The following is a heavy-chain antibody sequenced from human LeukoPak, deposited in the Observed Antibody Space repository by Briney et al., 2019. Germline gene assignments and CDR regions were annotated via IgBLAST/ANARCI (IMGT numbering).Heavy chain of an antibody. CDR3: ARGPLVYYDFWSGQEGGVFDY. J-gene: IGHJ4*02. CDR2: IYYSGTT. D-gene: IGHD3-3*01. CDR1: GGSISSISYY. Sequence: SETLSLTCTVSGGSISSISYYWGWIRQSPGKGLEWIGTIYYSGTTYYNPSLKSRVTISVDTSKNQFSLKLSSVTAADTAVYYCARGPLVYYDFWSGQEGGVFDYWGQGTLVTVSS. V-gene: IGHV4-39*07.